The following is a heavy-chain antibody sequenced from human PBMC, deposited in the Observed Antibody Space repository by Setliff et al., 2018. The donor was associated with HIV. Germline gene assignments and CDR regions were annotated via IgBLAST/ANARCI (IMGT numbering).Heavy chain of an antibody. CDR1: GFSISSGHY. CDR3: ARHGTYEAHYSYMDV. V-gene: IGHV4-38-2*01. Sequence: SSPLSLTCAVSGFSISSGHYWAWIRQPPGKGLEWIGSIYHSGTTYDNPSLKSRVTISVDSSKNHFSLILSSVTAADTAVYYCARHGTYEAHYSYMDVWGNGTTVTVSS. J-gene: IGHJ6*03. CDR2: IYHSGTT. D-gene: IGHD1-1*01.